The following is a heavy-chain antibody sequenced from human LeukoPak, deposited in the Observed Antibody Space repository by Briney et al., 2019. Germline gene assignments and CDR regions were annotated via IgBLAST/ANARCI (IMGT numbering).Heavy chain of an antibody. D-gene: IGHD6-19*01. CDR3: AKVLRQWLPTGYYFDY. CDR2: TSGSGGST. Sequence: GGSLRLSCAASGFTFSGYAMSWVRQAPGKGLEWVSATSGSGGSTYYADSVKGRFTISRDNSKNTLYLQMNSLRAEDTAVYYCAKVLRQWLPTGYYFDYWGQGTLVTVSS. CDR1: GFTFSGYA. J-gene: IGHJ4*02. V-gene: IGHV3-23*01.